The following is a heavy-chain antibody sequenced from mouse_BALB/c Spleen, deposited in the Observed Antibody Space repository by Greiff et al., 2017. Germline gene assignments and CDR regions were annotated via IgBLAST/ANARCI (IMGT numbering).Heavy chain of an antibody. V-gene: IGHV1S22*01. CDR2: IYPGSGST. J-gene: IGHJ2*01. CDR3: TRGGYDYGGFDY. Sequence: LQQPGSELVRPGASVKLSCKASGYTFTSYWMHWVKQRHGQGLEWIGNIYPGSGSTNYDEKFKSKGTLTVDTSSSTAYMHLSSLTSEDSAVYYCTRGGYDYGGFDYWGQGTTLTVSS. D-gene: IGHD2-4*01. CDR1: GYTFTSYW.